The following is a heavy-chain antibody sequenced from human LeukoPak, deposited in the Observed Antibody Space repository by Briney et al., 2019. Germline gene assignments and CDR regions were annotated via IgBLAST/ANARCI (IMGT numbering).Heavy chain of an antibody. CDR2: IYPGDSNP. CDR1: EYSFTTYG. V-gene: IGHV5-51*01. CDR3: SRQQMVRGVANWFDP. J-gene: IGHJ5*02. D-gene: IGHD3-10*01. Sequence: GGSLNISGKGSEYSFTTYGIAWVRQMPGKGLDWMEIIYPGDSNPCSSPSFRGQVPISADKPISTAYLQWSSLKASDPVLHYWSRQQMVRGVANWFDPWGQGTLVTVSS.